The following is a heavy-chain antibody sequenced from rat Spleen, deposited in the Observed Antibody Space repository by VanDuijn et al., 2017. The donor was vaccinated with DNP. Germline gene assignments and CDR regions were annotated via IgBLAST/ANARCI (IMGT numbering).Heavy chain of an antibody. CDR1: GFTFSNYG. Sequence: EVQLVESGGGLVQPGRSLKLSCAASGFTFSNYGMAWVRQAPKKGLEWVATITASSGTTYYRDSVKGRFTISRDIAKDTLYLQMDSLRSEDTATYYCTNQGFAYWGQGTLVTVSS. V-gene: IGHV5S13*01. J-gene: IGHJ3*01. CDR2: ITASSGTT. CDR3: TNQGFAY.